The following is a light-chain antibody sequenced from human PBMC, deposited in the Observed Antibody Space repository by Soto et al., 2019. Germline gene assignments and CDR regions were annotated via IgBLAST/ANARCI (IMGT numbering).Light chain of an antibody. Sequence: ETVMTQSPATLSVSPGGRATLSCRASQSISDTLAWYQQKPGQAPRLLIHGASTRATGFPARFSGSGSGTDFTLTISSLQSEDIALYYCQQYNNWPWTFGQGTKVEI. CDR3: QQYNNWPWT. CDR1: QSISDT. V-gene: IGKV3-15*01. CDR2: GAS. J-gene: IGKJ1*01.